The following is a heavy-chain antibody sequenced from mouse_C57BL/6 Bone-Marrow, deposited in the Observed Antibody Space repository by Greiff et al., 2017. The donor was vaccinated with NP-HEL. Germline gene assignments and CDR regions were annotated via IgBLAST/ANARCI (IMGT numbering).Heavy chain of an antibody. Sequence: VQLQESGAELVKPGDSVKISCKASGYAFSSYWMNWVKERPGKGLEWIGQIYPGDGATKYNGKFKGKATLTAAKSYSTAYMQVSSLTSEDSAVYFCARGDYGSSRFGYSMDYWGQGTSVTVSS. CDR1: GYAFSSYW. J-gene: IGHJ4*01. CDR3: ARGDYGSSRFGYSMDY. CDR2: IYPGDGAT. D-gene: IGHD1-1*01. V-gene: IGHV1-80*01.